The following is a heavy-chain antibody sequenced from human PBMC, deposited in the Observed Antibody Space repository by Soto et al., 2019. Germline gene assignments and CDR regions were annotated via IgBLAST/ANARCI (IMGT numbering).Heavy chain of an antibody. CDR3: ARSYDFLSGSTNGMDV. Sequence: GGSLRLSCAASGFTFSDYYMSWIRQAPGKGLEWVSYISSSGSTIYYADSVKGRFTNTRDTATNSLYLQMNSLRAEDTAVYYCARSYDFLSGSTNGMDVWGQGTTVTVSS. CDR2: ISSSGSTI. D-gene: IGHD3-3*01. CDR1: GFTFSDYY. J-gene: IGHJ6*02. V-gene: IGHV3-11*01.